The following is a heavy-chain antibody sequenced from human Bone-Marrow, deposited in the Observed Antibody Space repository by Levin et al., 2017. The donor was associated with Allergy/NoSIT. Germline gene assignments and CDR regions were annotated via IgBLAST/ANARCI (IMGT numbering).Heavy chain of an antibody. CDR2: IIFMFGTT. D-gene: IGHD3-16*01. CDR1: GGTVGSAA. V-gene: IGHV1-69*01. Sequence: KISCKASGGTVGSAAIRWVRQAPGQGREWMGGIIFMFGTTDYAQNFEDRVTFSADDFTKTAYMEIRSLRSEDTAVYYCARWDGYDNVWGTCGFDIWGQGTTVIVSS. CDR3: ARWDGYDNVWGTCGFDI. J-gene: IGHJ3*02.